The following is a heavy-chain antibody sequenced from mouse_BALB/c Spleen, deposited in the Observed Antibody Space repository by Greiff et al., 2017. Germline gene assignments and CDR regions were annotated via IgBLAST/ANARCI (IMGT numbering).Heavy chain of an antibody. V-gene: IGHV1S81*02. Sequence: VQLQQPGAELVKPGASVKLSCKASGYTFTSYYMYWVKQRPGQGLEWIGGINPSNGGTNFNEKFKSKATLTVDKSSSTAYMQLSSLTSEDSAVYYCTRWMGLDYWGQGTTLTVSS. CDR2: INPSNGGT. CDR1: GYTFTSYY. J-gene: IGHJ2*01. D-gene: IGHD4-1*01. CDR3: TRWMGLDY.